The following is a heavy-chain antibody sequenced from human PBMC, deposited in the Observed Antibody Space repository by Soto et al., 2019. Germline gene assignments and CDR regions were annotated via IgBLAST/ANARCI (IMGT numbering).Heavy chain of an antibody. CDR3: ARLRYSGTYFFDS. Sequence: QVQLVQSGAEVKKPGASVKVSCKASGHTFTNYGINWVRQAPGQGLEWMGWISGYNGHTNYAQKFKGRVTMTADTSTSTAYMDLRSLRSDDTAVYYCARLRYSGTYFFDSWGQGTLVTVSS. J-gene: IGHJ4*02. CDR2: ISGYNGHT. CDR1: GHTFTNYG. V-gene: IGHV1-18*01. D-gene: IGHD1-26*01.